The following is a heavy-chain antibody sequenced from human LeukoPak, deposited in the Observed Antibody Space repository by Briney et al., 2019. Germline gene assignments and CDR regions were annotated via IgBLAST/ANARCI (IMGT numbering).Heavy chain of an antibody. Sequence: SETLSLTCAVYGGSFSGYYWSWIRQPAGKGLEWIGRIYTSGSTNYDPSLESRVTMSVDTSKNQFSLKLSSVTAADTAVYYCARDSSGWYGGVGYWGQGTLVTVSS. CDR2: IYTSGST. V-gene: IGHV4-4*07. D-gene: IGHD6-19*01. CDR1: GGSFSGYY. CDR3: ARDSSGWYGGVGY. J-gene: IGHJ4*02.